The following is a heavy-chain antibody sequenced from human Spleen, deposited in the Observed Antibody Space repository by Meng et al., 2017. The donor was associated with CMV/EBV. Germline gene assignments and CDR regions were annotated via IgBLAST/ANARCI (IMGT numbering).Heavy chain of an antibody. D-gene: IGHD3-16*01. CDR1: GGSFSGYY. CDR3: ARWELGAFFDY. Sequence: LTCAVYGGSFSGYYWSWIRQPPGKGLEWIGEINHSGSTNYNPSLKSRVTISVDTSKNQFSLKLTSVTAADTAVYYCARWELGAFFDYWGQGTLVTVSS. CDR2: INHSGST. J-gene: IGHJ4*02. V-gene: IGHV4-34*01.